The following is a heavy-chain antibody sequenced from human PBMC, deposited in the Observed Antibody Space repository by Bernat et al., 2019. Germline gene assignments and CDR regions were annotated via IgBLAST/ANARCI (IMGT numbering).Heavy chain of an antibody. CDR1: GFTFSSYW. CDR2: IKQDGSEK. D-gene: IGHD2-15*01. CDR3: ARTRVVVAATGGAFDI. Sequence: EVQLVESGGGLVQPGGSLRLSCAASGFTFSSYWMSWVRQAPGKGLEWVANIKQDGSEKYYVDSVKGRFTISRDNAKNSLYLQMNRLRAEDTAVYYCARTRVVVAATGGAFDIWGQGTMVTVSS. V-gene: IGHV3-7*03. J-gene: IGHJ3*02.